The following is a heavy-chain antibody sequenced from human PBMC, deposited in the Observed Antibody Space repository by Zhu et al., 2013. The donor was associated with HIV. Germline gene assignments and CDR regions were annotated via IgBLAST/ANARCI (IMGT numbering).Heavy chain of an antibody. D-gene: IGHD6-19*01. CDR2: IIPIFGTA. CDR1: GGTFGSYA. Sequence: QVQLVQSGAEVKKPGSSVKVSCKASGGTFGSYAISWVRQAPGQGLEWMGGIIPIFGTANYAQKFQGRVTITADESTSTAYMELSSLRSEDTAVYYCARDSFHGGSGWYRREMGWAGFYYYGMDVWGQGTTVTVSS. CDR3: ARDSFHGGSGWYRREMGWAGFYYYGMDV. J-gene: IGHJ6*02. V-gene: IGHV1-69*01.